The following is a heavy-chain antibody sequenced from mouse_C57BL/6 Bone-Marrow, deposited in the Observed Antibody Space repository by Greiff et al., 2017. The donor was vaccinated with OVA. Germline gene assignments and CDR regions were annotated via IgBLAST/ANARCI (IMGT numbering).Heavy chain of an antibody. D-gene: IGHD1-1*01. CDR2: IDPSDSYT. Sequence: QVQLKQPGAELVMPGASVKLSCKASGYTFTSYWMHWVKQRPGQGLEWIGEIDPSDSYTNYNQKFKGKSTLTVDKSSSTAYMQLSSLTSEDSAVYYCARRTTVVATHWYFDVWGTGTTVTVSS. CDR1: GYTFTSYW. CDR3: ARRTTVVATHWYFDV. V-gene: IGHV1-69*01. J-gene: IGHJ1*03.